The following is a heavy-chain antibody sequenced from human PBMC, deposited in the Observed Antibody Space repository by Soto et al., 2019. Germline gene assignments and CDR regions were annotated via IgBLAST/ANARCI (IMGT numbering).Heavy chain of an antibody. CDR1: GYTFTGYY. CDR2: INPETGGT. D-gene: IGHD2-21*01. V-gene: IGHV1-2*02. CDR3: ARERFQVISDGMDV. J-gene: IGHJ6*02. Sequence: ASVKVSCKASGYTFTGYYVHWVREAPGQGLEWMGWINPETGGTSYAQKFLGRVTLSRDTSINTAYLELSSLRFDDAAVYFCARERFQVISDGMDVWGQGTTVTVSS.